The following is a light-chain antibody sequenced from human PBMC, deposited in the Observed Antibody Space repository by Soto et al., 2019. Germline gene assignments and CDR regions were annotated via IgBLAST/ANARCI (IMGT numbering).Light chain of an antibody. CDR2: DAS. CDR3: QQYDSYPVT. Sequence: DIPMTQSPSTLSASVGDRVTVTCRASQSIDNWLAWYQQKPGKAPKLLIYDASTLQSGVPSSFSGSGSGTEFTLTISSLQPDDFATYYCQQYDSYPVTFGGGTRVEI. J-gene: IGKJ4*01. CDR1: QSIDNW. V-gene: IGKV1-5*01.